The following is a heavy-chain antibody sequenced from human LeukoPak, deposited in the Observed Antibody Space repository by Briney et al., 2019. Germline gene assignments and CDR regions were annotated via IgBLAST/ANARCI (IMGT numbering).Heavy chain of an antibody. CDR1: GFSFSNYW. V-gene: IGHV3-7*01. D-gene: IGHD5-24*01. CDR3: ARALGKLQPYYYYYGLDV. CDR2: IKQDGSEK. Sequence: GGSLRLSCAASGFSFSNYWMSWVRQAPGKGLEWVASIKQDGSEKYYVDFVKGRFTVSRDNGKNSLYLQMNYLRVEDTAVYYCARALGKLQPYYYYYGLDVWGQGTTVTVSS. J-gene: IGHJ6*02.